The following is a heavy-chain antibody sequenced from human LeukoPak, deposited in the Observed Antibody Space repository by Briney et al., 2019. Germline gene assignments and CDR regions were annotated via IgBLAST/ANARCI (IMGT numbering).Heavy chain of an antibody. Sequence: GGSLRLSCAASGFTFSSYGMHWVRQAPGKGLEWVANIKQDGSEKYYVDSVKGRFTISRDNAKNSLYLQMNSLRAEDTAVYYCAGSIAVAVHYYYGMDVWGQGTTVTVSS. V-gene: IGHV3-7*01. CDR3: AGSIAVAVHYYYGMDV. CDR1: GFTFSSYG. D-gene: IGHD6-19*01. J-gene: IGHJ6*02. CDR2: IKQDGSEK.